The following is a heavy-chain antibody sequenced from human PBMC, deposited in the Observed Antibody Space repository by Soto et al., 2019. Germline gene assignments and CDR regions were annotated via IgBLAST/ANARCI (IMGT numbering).Heavy chain of an antibody. CDR3: ARDAVSWGY. J-gene: IGHJ4*02. CDR1: GFTFSDYS. Sequence: EVQLVESGGGLVQPGGSLRLSCAASGFTFSDYSMDWVRQAPGKGLEWVSYISSSSSTIYYADSVKGRFTISRDNAKNSLYLQMNSRRNGDRAVYHCARDAVSWGYWAQEPLVTVSS. D-gene: IGHD3-16*01. V-gene: IGHV3-48*02. CDR2: ISSSSSTI.